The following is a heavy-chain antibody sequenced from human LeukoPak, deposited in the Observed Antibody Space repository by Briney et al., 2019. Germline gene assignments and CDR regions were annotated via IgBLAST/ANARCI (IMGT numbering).Heavy chain of an antibody. CDR1: RGSISDYY. CDR3: TAGGGWLTDY. CDR2: IHDSGRT. J-gene: IGHJ4*02. D-gene: IGHD5-24*01. Sequence: KPSETLSLTCTVSRGSISDYYWGWFRQPPGKGLEWIGYIHDSGRTNYNASLKGRASISVDTSRRQFSLKLTSVTAADTAIYYCTAGGGWLTDYWGQGTLVTVSS. V-gene: IGHV4-59*01.